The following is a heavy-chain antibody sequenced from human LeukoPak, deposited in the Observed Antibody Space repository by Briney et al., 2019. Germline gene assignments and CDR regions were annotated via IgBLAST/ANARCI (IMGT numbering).Heavy chain of an antibody. J-gene: IGHJ4*02. CDR2: IIPILGIA. D-gene: IGHD3-9*01. CDR1: GGTFSSYT. V-gene: IGHV1-69*02. Sequence: SVKVSCKASGGTFSSYTISWVRQAPGQGLEWMGRIIPILGIANYAQKFQGRVTITADKSTSTDYMELSSLRSEDTAVYYCAGSPSHVLRYFDWLLQKEYWGQGTLVTVSS. CDR3: AGSPSHVLRYFDWLLQKEY.